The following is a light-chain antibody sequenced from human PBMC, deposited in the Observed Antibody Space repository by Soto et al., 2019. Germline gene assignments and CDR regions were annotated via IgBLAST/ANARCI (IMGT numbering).Light chain of an antibody. CDR2: DAS. CDR1: QSVSVS. CDR3: QEGTYWPA. J-gene: IGKJ4*01. V-gene: IGKV3-11*01. Sequence: LVLTHSPGTLSLSPVERATLSCRASQSVSVSLGWYQQKPGQAPRLIIYDASVRATGIPARFSGSGSGTDFTLTISSLEPEDFAVYYCQEGTYWPAFGGGTKVDIK.